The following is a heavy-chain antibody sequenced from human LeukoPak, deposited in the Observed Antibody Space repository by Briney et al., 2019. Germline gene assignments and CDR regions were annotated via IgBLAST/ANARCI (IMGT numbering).Heavy chain of an antibody. Sequence: PSETLSLTCTVSGGSISSGGYYWSWIRQHPGKGLEWIGYIYCSGSTYYNPSLKSRVTISVDTSKTQFSLKLSSVTAADAAVYYCARGGSIYYYYGMDVWGQGTTVTVSS. CDR1: GGSISSGGYY. V-gene: IGHV4-31*03. J-gene: IGHJ6*02. CDR3: ARGGSIYYYYGMDV. D-gene: IGHD2/OR15-2a*01. CDR2: IYCSGST.